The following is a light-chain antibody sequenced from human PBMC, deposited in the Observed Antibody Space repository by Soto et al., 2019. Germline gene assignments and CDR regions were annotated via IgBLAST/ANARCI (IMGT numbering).Light chain of an antibody. Sequence: EIEMTQLPATLSVSPGEGATLSCRASQSVSSNSLAWFQQKSGQAPRLLIYGASSRATGIPDRFSASGSGTDFTLTISRLEPEDFAVYYCQQYGSSPRTFGQGTKVDI. CDR1: QSVSSNS. J-gene: IGKJ1*01. V-gene: IGKV3-20*01. CDR2: GAS. CDR3: QQYGSSPRT.